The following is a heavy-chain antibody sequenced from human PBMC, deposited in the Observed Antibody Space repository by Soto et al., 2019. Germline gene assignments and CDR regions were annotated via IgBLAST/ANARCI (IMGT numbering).Heavy chain of an antibody. Sequence: GGSLRLSCAASGFTFSSYGMHWVRQAPGKGLEWVAVIWYDGSNKYYADSVKGRFTISRDNSKNTLYLQMNSLRAEDTAVYYCARDPQFIATDNYYYYMDVWGKGTTVTVSS. J-gene: IGHJ6*03. CDR3: ARDPQFIATDNYYYYMDV. CDR2: IWYDGSNK. V-gene: IGHV3-33*01. D-gene: IGHD6-25*01. CDR1: GFTFSSYG.